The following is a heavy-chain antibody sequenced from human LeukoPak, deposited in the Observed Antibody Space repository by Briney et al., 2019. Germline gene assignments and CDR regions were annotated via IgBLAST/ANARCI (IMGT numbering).Heavy chain of an antibody. Sequence: SETLSLTCTVSGGSISSYYWSWIRQPPGKGLEWIGYIYYSGSTNYNPSLKSRVTISVDTSKNQFSLKLSSATAADTAVYYCAGLWFGELWAFDIWGQGTMVTVSS. CDR3: AGLWFGELWAFDI. D-gene: IGHD3-10*01. CDR2: IYYSGST. CDR1: GGSISSYY. J-gene: IGHJ3*02. V-gene: IGHV4-59*12.